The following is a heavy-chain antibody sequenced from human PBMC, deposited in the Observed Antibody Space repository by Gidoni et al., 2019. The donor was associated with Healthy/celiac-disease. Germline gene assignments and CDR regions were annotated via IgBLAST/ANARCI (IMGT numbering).Heavy chain of an antibody. CDR1: GGTFSSYT. Sequence: QVQLVQSGAEVKKPGSSVKVSCKASGGTFSSYTISWVRQAPGQGLEWMGRIIPILGIANYAQKFQGRVTITADKSTSTAYMELSSLRSEDTAVYYCARDLGYCSSTSCENFDYWGQGTLVTVSS. CDR2: IIPILGIA. D-gene: IGHD2-2*03. CDR3: ARDLGYCSSTSCENFDY. J-gene: IGHJ4*02. V-gene: IGHV1-69*08.